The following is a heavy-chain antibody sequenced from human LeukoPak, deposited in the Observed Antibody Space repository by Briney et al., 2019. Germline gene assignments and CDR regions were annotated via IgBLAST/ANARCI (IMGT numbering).Heavy chain of an antibody. CDR2: INYSGST. J-gene: IGHJ4*02. CDR3: ARDLGYSYGIDY. CDR1: GGSFSGYY. Sequence: SETLSLTCAVYGGSFSGYYWSWIRQPPGKGLEWIGEINYSGSTNYNPSLKSRVTISVDTSKNQFSLKLSSVTAADTAVYYCARDLGYSYGIDYWGQGTLVTVSS. D-gene: IGHD5-18*01. V-gene: IGHV4-34*01.